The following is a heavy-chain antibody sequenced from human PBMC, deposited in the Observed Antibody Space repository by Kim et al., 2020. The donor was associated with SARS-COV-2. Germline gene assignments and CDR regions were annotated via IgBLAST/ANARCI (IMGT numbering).Heavy chain of an antibody. Sequence: GGSLRLSCAASGFTFSSYSMNWVRQAPGKGLEWVSSISSSSSYIYYADSVKGRFTISRDNAKNSLYLQMNSLRAEDTAVYYCARDFGSYFPSPLDYWGQGTLVTVSS. V-gene: IGHV3-21*01. CDR2: ISSSSSYI. CDR3: ARDFGSYFPSPLDY. J-gene: IGHJ4*02. D-gene: IGHD1-26*01. CDR1: GFTFSSYS.